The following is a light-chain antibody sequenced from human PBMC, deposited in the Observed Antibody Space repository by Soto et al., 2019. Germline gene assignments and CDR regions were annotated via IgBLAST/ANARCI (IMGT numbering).Light chain of an antibody. CDR2: GAS. J-gene: IGKJ5*01. CDR3: QQYNNLPPT. CDR1: QSVSSN. V-gene: IGKV3-15*01. Sequence: EIVMTQSPATLSVSPVERYTLSCRASQSVSSNLAWYQQKPGQAHRLLIYGASTRATGIPARFSGSGSGTEFTLTISSLQSEDFAVYYCQQYNNLPPTFGQGTRLEIK.